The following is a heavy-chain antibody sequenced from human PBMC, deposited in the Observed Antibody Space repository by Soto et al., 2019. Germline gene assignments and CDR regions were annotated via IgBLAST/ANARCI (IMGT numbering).Heavy chain of an antibody. CDR3: ARQYHSSGYWFDY. CDR1: GGSLSSDFYY. D-gene: IGHD3-22*01. Sequence: ASDTLSLTCTVSGGSLSSDFYYWTWIRQHPGKGLEWIGYIYYSGSTYYNPSLKSRITMSLDTSKNQFSLKLSSVTAADTAVYYCARQYHSSGYWFDYWGQGTLVTVSS. CDR2: IYYSGST. J-gene: IGHJ4*02. V-gene: IGHV4-31*03.